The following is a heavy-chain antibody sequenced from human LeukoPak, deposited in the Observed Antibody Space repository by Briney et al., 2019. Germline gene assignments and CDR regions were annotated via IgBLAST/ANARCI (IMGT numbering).Heavy chain of an antibody. CDR1: GFTFSDYA. CDR3: TRDQTPYY. Sequence: GGSLRLSCAASGFTFSDYAMSWVRQAPGKGLEWVGFIRSKIYGGTPEYAASVKGRFTISRDDSKGIAYLQMNSLKTEDTAVYYCTRDQTPYYWGQGTLVTVSS. CDR2: IRSKIYGGTP. J-gene: IGHJ4*02. V-gene: IGHV3-49*04.